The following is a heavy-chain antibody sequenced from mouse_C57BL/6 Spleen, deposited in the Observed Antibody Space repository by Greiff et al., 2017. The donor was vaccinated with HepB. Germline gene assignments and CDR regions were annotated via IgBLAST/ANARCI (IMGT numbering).Heavy chain of an antibody. CDR1: GFNIKDYY. D-gene: IGHD1-1*01. J-gene: IGHJ3*01. CDR2: IDPEDGDT. V-gene: IGHV14-1*01. Sequence: EVQLQQSGAELVRPGASVKLSCTASGFNIKDYYMHWVKQRPEQGLEWIGRIDPEDGDTEYAPKFQGKATITADTSSNTAYLQLSSLTSEDTAVYDCTTYYGSSYRFAYWGQGTLVTVSA. CDR3: TTYYGSSYRFAY.